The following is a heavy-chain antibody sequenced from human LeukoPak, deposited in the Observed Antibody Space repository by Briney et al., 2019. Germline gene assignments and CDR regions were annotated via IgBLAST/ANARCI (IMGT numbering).Heavy chain of an antibody. CDR3: ARDQGYDRGFDP. CDR1: GYTFTGYY. J-gene: IGHJ5*02. D-gene: IGHD3-9*01. CDR2: ISPNSGDT. V-gene: IGHV1-2*06. Sequence: ASVKVSCKASGYTFTGYYVHWVRQAPGQGLEWMGRISPNSGDTNYAQKFQGRVTMTRDTSISTAYMELSRLRSDDTAVYYCARDQGYDRGFDPWGQGTLVTVSS.